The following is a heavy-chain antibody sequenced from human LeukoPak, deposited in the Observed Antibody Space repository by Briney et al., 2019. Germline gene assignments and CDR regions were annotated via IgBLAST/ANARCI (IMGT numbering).Heavy chain of an antibody. V-gene: IGHV1-69*04. CDR2: IIPILGIA. J-gene: IGHJ6*02. Sequence: GASVKVSCKASGGTFSSYAISWVRQAPGQGLEWMGRIIPILGIANYAQKFQGRVTITADKSTSTAYMELSSLRSEDTAVYYCARGGTMIDDGMDVWGQGTTVTVSS. D-gene: IGHD3-22*01. CDR3: ARGGTMIDDGMDV. CDR1: GGTFSSYA.